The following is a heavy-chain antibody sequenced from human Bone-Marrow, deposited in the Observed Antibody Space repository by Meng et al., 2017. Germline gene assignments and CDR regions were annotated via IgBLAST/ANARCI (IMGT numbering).Heavy chain of an antibody. CDR1: GFTFSSYE. CDR3: ATEVDNWYFNWFDP. J-gene: IGHJ5*02. Sequence: GEALKISCAASGFTFSSYEMNWVRQAPGKGLEWVSYISSSGSTIYYADSVKGRFTISRDNAKNSLYLQMNSLRAEDTVVYYCATEVDNWYFNWFDPWGQGTLVTVSS. CDR2: ISSSGSTI. D-gene: IGHD1-7*01. V-gene: IGHV3-48*03.